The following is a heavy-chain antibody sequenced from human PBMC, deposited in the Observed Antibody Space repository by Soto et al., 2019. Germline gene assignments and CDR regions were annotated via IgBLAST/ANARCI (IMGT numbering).Heavy chain of an antibody. CDR3: AKAGFSSGWSPSYFDY. D-gene: IGHD6-19*01. CDR1: GFTFSSYA. Sequence: EVQLLESGGGLVQPGRSLRLSCAASGFTFSSYAMNWVRQAPGKGLEWVSAMSGPGGSTYYADSVKGRFTISRDNSKNTLYLQMNSLRGEDTAVFYCAKAGFSSGWSPSYFDYWGQGTLVTVSS. V-gene: IGHV3-23*01. J-gene: IGHJ4*02. CDR2: MSGPGGST.